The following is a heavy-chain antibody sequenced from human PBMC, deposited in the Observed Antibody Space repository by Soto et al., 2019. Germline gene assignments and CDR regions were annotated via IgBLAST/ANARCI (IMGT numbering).Heavy chain of an antibody. Sequence: GGSLRLSCAASGFTFSSYAMSWVRQAPGKGLEWVSAISGSGGSTYYADSVKGRFTISRDNSKNTLYLQMNSLRAEDTAVYYCAKKDLRPDYYGSGSYFSLVYWGQGTLVTVSS. CDR2: ISGSGGST. CDR3: AKKDLRPDYYGSGSYFSLVY. V-gene: IGHV3-23*01. J-gene: IGHJ4*02. D-gene: IGHD3-10*01. CDR1: GFTFSSYA.